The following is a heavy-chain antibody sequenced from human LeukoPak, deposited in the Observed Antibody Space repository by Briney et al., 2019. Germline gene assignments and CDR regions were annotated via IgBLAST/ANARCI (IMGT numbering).Heavy chain of an antibody. J-gene: IGHJ4*02. CDR2: INPNSGGT. Sequence: GASVKVSCKASGYTFTGYYMHWVRQAPGQGLEWMGWINPNSGGTNYAQKFQGRVTMTRDMSISTAYMELSRLRSDDTAVYYCARASLVISSVAARPRFLLYWGQGTLVTVSS. CDR1: GYTFTGYY. CDR3: ARASLVISSVAARPRFLLY. D-gene: IGHD6-6*01. V-gene: IGHV1-2*02.